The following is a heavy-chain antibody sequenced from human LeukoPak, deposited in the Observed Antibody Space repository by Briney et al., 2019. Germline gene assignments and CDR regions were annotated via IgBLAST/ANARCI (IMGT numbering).Heavy chain of an antibody. CDR1: GYTFTNYW. CDR3: ARHFDLGGFNYVYGGY. D-gene: IGHD5-18*01. CDR2: IYPGDSDT. V-gene: IGHV5-51*01. J-gene: IGHJ4*02. Sequence: GESLKISCKGSGYTFTNYWIAWVRQMPGKGVEWMGIIYPGDSDTRYSPSFQGQVTISADKSISTAYLQWSSLKASDTAMYYCARHFDLGGFNYVYGGYWGQGTLVTVSS.